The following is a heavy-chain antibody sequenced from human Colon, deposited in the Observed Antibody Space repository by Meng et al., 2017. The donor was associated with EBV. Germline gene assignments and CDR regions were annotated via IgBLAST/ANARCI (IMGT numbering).Heavy chain of an antibody. Sequence: QVQLQESGPGLVKPSQTLSLTCTVSCGSISSGGYYWSWIRQHPGKGLEWIGYIHSSGSTYYNPSLRSRLTISVDTSKNQFSLKLSSVTAADTAVYYCARASYGSGSPLGESWFDPWGQGTLVTVSS. D-gene: IGHD3-10*01. CDR1: CGSISSGGYY. CDR2: IHSSGST. V-gene: IGHV4-31*03. CDR3: ARASYGSGSPLGESWFDP. J-gene: IGHJ5*02.